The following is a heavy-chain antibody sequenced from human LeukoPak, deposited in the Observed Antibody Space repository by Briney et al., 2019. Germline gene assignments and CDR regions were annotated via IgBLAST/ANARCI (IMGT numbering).Heavy chain of an antibody. CDR2: IRASGGTT. D-gene: IGHD2-2*01. J-gene: IGHJ5*02. CDR1: GFTFSSYA. CDR3: AKEPREYCSSTSCPNWIDP. V-gene: IGHV3-23*01. Sequence: PGGSLRLSCPASGFTFSSYAMSWVRQAPGKGLEWVSAIRASGGTTYYADSVKGRFTISRDNSKNTLYLQMSSLRAEDTAVYYCAKEPREYCSSTSCPNWIDPWGQGTLVTVSS.